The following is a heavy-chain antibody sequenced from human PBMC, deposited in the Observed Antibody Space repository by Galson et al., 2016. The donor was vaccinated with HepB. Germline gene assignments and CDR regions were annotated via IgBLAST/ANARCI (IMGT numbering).Heavy chain of an antibody. CDR3: AHRRVGSTWHYAFDI. D-gene: IGHD6-13*01. CDR1: GFSLSTGGVG. Sequence: PALVKPTQTLTLTCTFSGFSLSTGGVGVGWIRQPPGKALEWLAAIYWDDDKHYSPSLKSRLIITKDTSKNQVVLTMTFMDPVDTATYYCAHRRVGSTWHYAFDIWGQGTMVTVSS. J-gene: IGHJ3*02. V-gene: IGHV2-5*02. CDR2: IYWDDDK.